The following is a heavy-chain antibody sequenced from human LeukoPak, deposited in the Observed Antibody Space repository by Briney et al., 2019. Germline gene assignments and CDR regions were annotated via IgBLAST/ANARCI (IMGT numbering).Heavy chain of an antibody. D-gene: IGHD2-2*02. V-gene: IGHV1-24*01. J-gene: IGHJ3*02. CDR2: YEPEDGET. CDR3: ATRTVPTAIHSAFDI. CDR1: GYTLSLLP. Sequence: ASVKVSCKSSGYTLSLLPIHWVRQAPGKGLECMGGYEPEDGETFYTQEFQGRVTMTKDISTDTAYMELSSLRSDDTAMYYCATRTVPTAIHSAFDIWGQGTMVTVSS.